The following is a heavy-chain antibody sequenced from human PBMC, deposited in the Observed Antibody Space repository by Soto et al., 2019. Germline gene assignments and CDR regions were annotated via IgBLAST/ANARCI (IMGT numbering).Heavy chain of an antibody. Sequence: LSLTCAVYGGSLSGYYWSWIRQPPGKGLEWIGEINHSGSTNYNPSLKSRVTISVDTSKNQFSLKLSSVTAADTAVYYCARDVRGESSGWYRYYYYGMDVWGQGTTVTVSS. CDR2: INHSGST. J-gene: IGHJ6*02. D-gene: IGHD6-19*01. CDR3: ARDVRGESSGWYRYYYYGMDV. V-gene: IGHV4-34*01. CDR1: GGSLSGYY.